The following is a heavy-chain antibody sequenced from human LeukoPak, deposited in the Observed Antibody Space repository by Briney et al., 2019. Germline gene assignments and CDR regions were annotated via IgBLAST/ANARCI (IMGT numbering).Heavy chain of an antibody. CDR3: AKDLNGCMDV. J-gene: IGHJ6*02. CDR1: GFTFSSYA. D-gene: IGHD2-8*01. Sequence: GSLILSCAASGFTFSSYAMSWVRQAPGKGLEWVSAISDSGGSTYYADSVKGRFTISRDNSKNTLYLQMNSLRAEDTAVYYCAKDLNGCMDVWGQGTTVTVSS. CDR2: ISDSGGST. V-gene: IGHV3-23*01.